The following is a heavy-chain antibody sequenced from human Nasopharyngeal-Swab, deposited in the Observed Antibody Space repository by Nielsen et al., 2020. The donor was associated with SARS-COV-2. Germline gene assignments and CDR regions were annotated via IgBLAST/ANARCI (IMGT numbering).Heavy chain of an antibody. V-gene: IGHV1-2*06. CDR1: GYVSTGYY. CDR2: INPNSGGT. Sequence: ASVQVSCKASGYVSTGYYMHWVRQAPGQGLEWMGRINPNSGGTNYAQKFQGRVTITRDTSISTAYMELSRLRSDDTAVYYCARVLYSSGGWFDPWGQGTLVTVSS. J-gene: IGHJ5*02. D-gene: IGHD6-19*01. CDR3: ARVLYSSGGWFDP.